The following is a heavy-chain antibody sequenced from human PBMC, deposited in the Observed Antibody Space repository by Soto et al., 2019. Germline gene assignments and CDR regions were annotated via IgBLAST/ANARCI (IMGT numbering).Heavy chain of an antibody. CDR3: VRDRCNRPGLFTP. CDR2: AYYRPRFCS. V-gene: IGHV6-1*01. CDR1: VDSVSSYSAT. D-gene: IGHD2-15*01. Sequence: SQTLSLTSAISVDSVSSYSATWNWIRQSTLGGLEWLGRAYYRPRFCSDYAESGKSRIIINPDTCKNQFSLQLKSVTPEDTAVYFLVRDRCNRPGLFTPCGQRTPVTVSS. J-gene: IGHJ5*02.